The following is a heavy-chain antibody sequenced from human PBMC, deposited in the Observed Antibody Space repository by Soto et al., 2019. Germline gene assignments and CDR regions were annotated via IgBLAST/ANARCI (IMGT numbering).Heavy chain of an antibody. CDR3: ARHSPIGNNWNYFDY. CDR2: ILYTGST. CDR1: DGSISSYY. V-gene: IGHV4-59*08. D-gene: IGHD1-1*01. J-gene: IGHJ4*02. Sequence: SETLSLTCTVSDGSISSYYWGWIRQPPGKGLEWIGYILYTGSTIYNPSLKSRVTISVDTSKNQFSLKLSSVTAADTAVYYCARHSPIGNNWNYFDYWGQGTLVTVSS.